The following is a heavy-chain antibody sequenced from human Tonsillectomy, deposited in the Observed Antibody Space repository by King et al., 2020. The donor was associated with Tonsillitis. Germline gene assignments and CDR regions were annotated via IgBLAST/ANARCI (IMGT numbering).Heavy chain of an antibody. V-gene: IGHV4-59*01. CDR3: ASSGQGVSRRGLSDF. CDR1: NGSLSGYY. J-gene: IGHJ4*02. D-gene: IGHD2-2*01. Sequence: QLQESGPGLVKPSETLSLTCTVSNGSLSGYYWSWIRQSPGKVLEWIGYISYNGNTNYNPSLKSRITMSIDPSKNQFYLKLTSVTAADTAVYFCASSGQGVSRRGLSDFWGQGTLVTVSS. CDR2: ISYNGNT.